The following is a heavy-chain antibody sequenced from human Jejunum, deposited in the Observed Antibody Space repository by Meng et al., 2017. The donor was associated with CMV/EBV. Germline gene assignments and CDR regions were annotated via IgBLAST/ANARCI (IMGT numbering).Heavy chain of an antibody. CDR2: IYYSGST. CDR3: ARGQRSYSGSYPEWFDP. CDR1: GGSISSGDYY. D-gene: IGHD1-26*01. V-gene: IGHV4-30-4*01. J-gene: IGHJ5*02. Sequence: QVHLQESGPGLGKPSPPLSLTCTVSGGSISSGDYYWSWIRQPPGKGLEWIGCIYYSGSTYYNPSLKGRVTISVDTSKNQFSLNLSSVTAADTAVYYCARGQRSYSGSYPEWFDPWGQGTLVTVSS.